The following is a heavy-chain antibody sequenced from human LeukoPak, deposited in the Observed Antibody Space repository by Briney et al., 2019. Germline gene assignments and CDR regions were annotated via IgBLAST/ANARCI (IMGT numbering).Heavy chain of an antibody. J-gene: IGHJ4*02. V-gene: IGHV1-18*01. CDR1: GYTFTSYG. CDR3: ARVQVGATPGPFDY. D-gene: IGHD1-26*01. Sequence: ASVKVSCKASGYTFTSYGISWVRQAPGQGLEWMGWISAYNGNTNYAQKLQGRVTMTTDTSTSTAYMELRSLRSEDTAVYYCARVQVGATPGPFDYWGQGTLVTVSS. CDR2: ISAYNGNT.